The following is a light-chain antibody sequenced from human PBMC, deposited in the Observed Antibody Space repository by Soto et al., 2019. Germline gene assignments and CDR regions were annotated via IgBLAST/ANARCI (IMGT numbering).Light chain of an antibody. CDR3: CSYAGSYSYV. CDR1: SSDVGGYNY. CDR2: DVS. Sequence: QSALTQPLSVSGSPGQSVTISCTGTSSDVGGYNYVSWYQEQPGKAPKLMIYDVSKRPSGVPDRFSGSKSGNTASLTISGLQAEDDADYYCCSYAGSYSYVFGTGTKLTV. J-gene: IGLJ1*01. V-gene: IGLV2-11*01.